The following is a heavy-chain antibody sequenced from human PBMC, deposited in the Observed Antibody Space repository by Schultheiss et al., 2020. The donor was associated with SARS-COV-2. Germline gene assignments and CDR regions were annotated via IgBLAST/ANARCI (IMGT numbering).Heavy chain of an antibody. Sequence: GGSLRLSCKASGGTFSSYAISWVRQAPGQGLEWMGGIIPIFGTANYAQKFQGRVTITADKSTSTAYMELSSLRSEDTAVYYCARDLGIAAAGGAFDIWGQGTMVTVSS. CDR2: IIPIFGTA. CDR3: ARDLGIAAAGGAFDI. J-gene: IGHJ3*02. D-gene: IGHD6-13*01. CDR1: GGTFSSYA. V-gene: IGHV1-69*06.